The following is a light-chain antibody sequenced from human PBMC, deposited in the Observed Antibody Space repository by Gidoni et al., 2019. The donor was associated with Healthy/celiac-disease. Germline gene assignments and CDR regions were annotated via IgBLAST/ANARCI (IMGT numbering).Light chain of an antibody. J-gene: IGKJ1*01. CDR2: AAS. CDR3: QQSYSTPQT. CDR1: QSISSY. V-gene: IGKV1-39*01. Sequence: DIQMTQSPSSLSASVGDRVTITCRASQSISSYLNWYQQKQGKAPKLLIYAASSLQSGVPSRLSGSGSGTDFTLNISSLQPEDFATYYCQQSYSTPQTFGQGTKVEIK.